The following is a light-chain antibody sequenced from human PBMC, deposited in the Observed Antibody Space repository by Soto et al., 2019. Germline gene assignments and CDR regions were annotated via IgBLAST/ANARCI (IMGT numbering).Light chain of an antibody. Sequence: QSALTQPASVSGSPGQSITLSCTGTSSDVGSYNLVSWYQQHPGKAPKLMIYEVSKRPSGVSNGFSGSKSGNTASLTISGLQAEDEADYYCCSYAGSGTFYVFGTGTKVTVL. J-gene: IGLJ1*01. CDR1: SSDVGSYNL. V-gene: IGLV2-23*02. CDR2: EVS. CDR3: CSYAGSGTFYV.